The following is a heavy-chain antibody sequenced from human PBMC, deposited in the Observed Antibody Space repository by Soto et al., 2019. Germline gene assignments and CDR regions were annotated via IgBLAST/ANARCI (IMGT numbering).Heavy chain of an antibody. CDR1: GFTFSSYG. CDR2: ISYDGSNK. D-gene: IGHD6-19*01. V-gene: IGHV3-30*03. Sequence: GGSLRLSCAASGFTFSSYGMHWVRQAPGKGLEWVAVISYDGSNKYYADSVKGRFTISRDNSKNTLYLQMNSLRAEDAAVYYCARGFPVPKYGYSSGWSSDYWGQGTLVTVSS. CDR3: ARGFPVPKYGYSSGWSSDY. J-gene: IGHJ4*02.